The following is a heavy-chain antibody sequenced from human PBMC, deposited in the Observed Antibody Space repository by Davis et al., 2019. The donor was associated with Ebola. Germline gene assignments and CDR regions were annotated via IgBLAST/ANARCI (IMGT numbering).Heavy chain of an antibody. CDR2: ISAYNGNT. V-gene: IGHV1-18*04. D-gene: IGHD3-3*01. CDR3: ARQRISIFGVAPTFDF. Sequence: ASVKVSCKASGYTFNSYGIAWVRQAPGQGLEWMGWISAYNGNTNYAQKLQDRVTLTTDTSTTTAYMEVRGLRSDDTAVYYCARQRISIFGVAPTFDFWGQGALVTVSS. J-gene: IGHJ4*02. CDR1: GYTFNSYG.